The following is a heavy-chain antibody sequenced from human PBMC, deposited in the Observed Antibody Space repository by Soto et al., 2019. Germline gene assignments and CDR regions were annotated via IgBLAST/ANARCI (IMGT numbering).Heavy chain of an antibody. J-gene: IGHJ2*01. CDR1: GFSLSTPGAA. CDR3: VHRLPFYFNF. Sequence: QITLKASGPTLVNPTQTLTLTCSFSGFSLSTPGAAVAWIRQPPGQALEWLALIYGDADKRYSPSLKSRLNITKDTSKDQVVLTMTNMDPVDTATYLCVHRLPFYFNFWGRGALVTVSS. CDR2: IYGDADK. V-gene: IGHV2-5*02.